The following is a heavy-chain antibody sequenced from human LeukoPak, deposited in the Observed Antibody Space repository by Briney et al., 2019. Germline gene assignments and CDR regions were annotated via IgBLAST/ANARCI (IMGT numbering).Heavy chain of an antibody. D-gene: IGHD3-10*01. CDR3: ATAQGDLQFGITMVRGVTFDY. Sequence: PGGSLRLSCAAPGFTFSSYTMHWVRQAPGKGLEWVAGISYDGSNKYFADSVKGRFTISRDNSKNTLYLQMNSLRSEDTAVYYCATAQGDLQFGITMVRGVTFDYWGQGTLVTVSS. V-gene: IGHV3-30-3*01. CDR1: GFTFSSYT. J-gene: IGHJ4*02. CDR2: ISYDGSNK.